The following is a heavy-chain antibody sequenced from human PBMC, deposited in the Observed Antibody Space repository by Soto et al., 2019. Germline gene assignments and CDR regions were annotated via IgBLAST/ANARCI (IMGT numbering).Heavy chain of an antibody. CDR1: GGSISSSSYY. CDR2: IYYSGST. V-gene: IGHV4-39*01. D-gene: IGHD3-10*01. CDR3: ARPSNFGNY. J-gene: IGHJ4*02. Sequence: SATLSLTCTVSGGSISSSSYYWGWIRQPPGKGLEWIGSIYYSGSTYYNPSLKSRVTISVDTSKNQFSLKLSSVTAADTAVYYCARPSNFGNYWGQGTLVTVSS.